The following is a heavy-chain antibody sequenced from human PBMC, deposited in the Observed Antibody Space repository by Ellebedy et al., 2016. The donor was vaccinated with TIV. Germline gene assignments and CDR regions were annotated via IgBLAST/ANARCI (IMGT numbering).Heavy chain of an antibody. CDR2: ISWDGGST. D-gene: IGHD5-18*01. Sequence: GESLKISXAASGFTFDDYAMHWVRQAPGKGLEWVSLISWDGGSTYYADSVKGRFTISRDNSKNSLYLQMNSLRAEDTALYYCAKGLGYSYGFDYWGQGTLVTVSS. CDR3: AKGLGYSYGFDY. J-gene: IGHJ4*02. V-gene: IGHV3-43D*03. CDR1: GFTFDDYA.